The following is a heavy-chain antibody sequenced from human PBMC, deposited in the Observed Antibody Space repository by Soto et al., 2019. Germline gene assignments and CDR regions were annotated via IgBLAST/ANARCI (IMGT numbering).Heavy chain of an antibody. J-gene: IGHJ4*01. CDR1: GGSISNNNW. V-gene: IGHV4-4*02. D-gene: IGHD3-3*01. CDR2: IYHSGNT. Sequence: QVQLQESGPGLVKPSGTLSLTCTVSGGSISNNNWWSWVRQTPEKGLEWIGQIYHSGNTNYNPSLKSRVSLSIDKSKNQFSLKINSATAADTAVYYCARFLPGFVGENEAFDFWGHGTLVTVSS. CDR3: ARFLPGFVGENEAFDF.